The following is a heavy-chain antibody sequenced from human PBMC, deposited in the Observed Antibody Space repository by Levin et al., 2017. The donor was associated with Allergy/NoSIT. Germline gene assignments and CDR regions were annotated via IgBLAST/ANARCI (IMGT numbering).Heavy chain of an antibody. J-gene: IGHJ4*02. CDR2: IYPGDSDT. CDR3: ARHRSDYYYFDY. CDR1: GYSFPSYC. D-gene: IGHD1-26*01. V-gene: IGHV5-51*01. Sequence: KVSCKASGYSFPSYCIGWVRQMPGKGLEWMGVIYPGDSDTRYSPSFQGQVTISADKSSSTAYLQWSGLKASDTAMYYCARHRSDYYYFDYWGQGTLVTVSS.